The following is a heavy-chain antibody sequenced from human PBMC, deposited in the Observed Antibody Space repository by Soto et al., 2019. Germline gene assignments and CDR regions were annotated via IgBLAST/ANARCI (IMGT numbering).Heavy chain of an antibody. Sequence: EVQLLESGGGLVQPGGSLRLSCAASGFTFSSYAMSWVHQAPGKGLEWVSAISGSGGSTYYADSVKGRFTISRDNSKNTLYLQMNSLRAEDTAVYYCAKGGTYYDFWSGYYTDWGQGTLVTVSS. CDR3: AKGGTYYDFWSGYYTD. J-gene: IGHJ4*02. D-gene: IGHD3-3*01. V-gene: IGHV3-23*01. CDR1: GFTFSSYA. CDR2: ISGSGGST.